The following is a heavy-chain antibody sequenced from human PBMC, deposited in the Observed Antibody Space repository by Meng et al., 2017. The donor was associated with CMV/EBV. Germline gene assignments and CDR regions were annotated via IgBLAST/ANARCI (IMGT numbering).Heavy chain of an antibody. Sequence: HGQLVQSGAEVKKLGASVKVSCKASGYTFTSYGISWVRQAPGQGLEWMGWISAYNGNTNYAQKLQGRVTMTTDTSTSTAYMELRSLRSDDTAVYYCAAYPQTMVRGVALWGAFDYWGQGTLVTVSS. V-gene: IGHV1-18*01. CDR2: ISAYNGNT. J-gene: IGHJ4*02. D-gene: IGHD3-10*01. CDR3: AAYPQTMVRGVALWGAFDY. CDR1: GYTFTSYG.